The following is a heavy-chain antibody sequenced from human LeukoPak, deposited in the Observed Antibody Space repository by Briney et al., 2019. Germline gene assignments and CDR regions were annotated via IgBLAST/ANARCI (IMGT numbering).Heavy chain of an antibody. V-gene: IGHV3-53*01. CDR3: AKLRELVTYYYYYGLDV. CDR1: GFTVSSNY. D-gene: IGHD1-1*01. CDR2: IYSGGSST. Sequence: GGSLRLSCAASGFTVSSNYMSWVRQAPGKGLEWVSVIYSGGSSTFYADSVKGRFTISRDNSKNTLYLQMNSLRVEDTAVYYCAKLRELVTYYYYYGLDVWGQGTTVTVSS. J-gene: IGHJ6*02.